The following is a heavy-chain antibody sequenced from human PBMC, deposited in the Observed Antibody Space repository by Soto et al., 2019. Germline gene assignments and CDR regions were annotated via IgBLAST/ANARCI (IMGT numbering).Heavy chain of an antibody. CDR2: ISYSGST. CDR1: GASIGRGDYY. Sequence: PSETLSLTCTVSGASIGRGDYYWNWIRQPPGKGLEWIGYISYSGSTYYNPPLKGRVTISVDTPKNQFSLKLSSVTAADTAVYYCARSGAGLSYSTAHWPPYDPGLDVWGQGTSVTVS. CDR3: ARSGAGLSYSTAHWPPYDPGLDV. J-gene: IGHJ6*02. D-gene: IGHD2-8*02. V-gene: IGHV4-30-4*01.